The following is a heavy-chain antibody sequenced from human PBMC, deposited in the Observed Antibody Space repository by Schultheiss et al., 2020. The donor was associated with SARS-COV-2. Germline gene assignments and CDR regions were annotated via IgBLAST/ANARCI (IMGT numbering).Heavy chain of an antibody. CDR1: GGSFSGYY. CDR2: INHSGST. Sequence: SQTLSLTCAVYGGSFSGYYWSWIRQPPGKGLEWIGEINHSGSTNYNPSLKSRVTISVDTSKNQFSLKLSSVTAADTAVYYCARTKYCSSTSCAQPFDYWGQGTLVTVSS. V-gene: IGHV4-34*01. CDR3: ARTKYCSSTSCAQPFDY. D-gene: IGHD2-2*01. J-gene: IGHJ4*02.